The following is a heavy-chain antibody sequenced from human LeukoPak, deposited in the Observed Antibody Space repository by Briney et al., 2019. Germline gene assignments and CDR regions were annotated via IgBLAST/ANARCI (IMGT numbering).Heavy chain of an antibody. CDR3: ARGHYGLAS. J-gene: IGHJ5*02. V-gene: IGHV3-7*04. D-gene: IGHD3-10*01. Sequence: PGGSLRLSCAPSEFTLSDHWMSWVRQAPGKGLEWVAHINQAGSEEQYVDSVKGRFTISRDNTRNSLFLHMNSLRPEDSAVYYCARGHYGLASWGQGTLVTVSS. CDR2: INQAGSEE. CDR1: EFTLSDHW.